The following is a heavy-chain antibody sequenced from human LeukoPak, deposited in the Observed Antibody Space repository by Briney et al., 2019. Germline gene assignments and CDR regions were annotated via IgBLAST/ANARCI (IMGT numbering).Heavy chain of an antibody. CDR2: ISSSSSYI. CDR1: GFTFSSYS. D-gene: IGHD6-13*01. Sequence: GGSLKLSCAASGFTFSSYSMNWVRQAPGKGLEWVSSISSSSSYIYYADSVKGRFTISRDNAKNSLYLQMNSLRAEDTAVYYCASFIAAAGEPHYYYGMDVWGQGTTVTVSS. J-gene: IGHJ6*02. V-gene: IGHV3-21*01. CDR3: ASFIAAAGEPHYYYGMDV.